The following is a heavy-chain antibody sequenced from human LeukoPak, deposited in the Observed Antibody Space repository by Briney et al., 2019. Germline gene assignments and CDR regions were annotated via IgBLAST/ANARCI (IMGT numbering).Heavy chain of an antibody. V-gene: IGHV4-39*01. CDR1: GGSISSSSYY. D-gene: IGHD1-26*01. CDR3: ARLGPSGSYYYFDY. J-gene: IGHJ4*02. CDR2: IYYSGST. Sequence: PSETLSLTCTVSGGSISSSSYYWGWIRQPPGKGLEWLGSIYYSGSTYYNVSLKGRVTISVDTSKKQFSLKLRSVTAADTAVYYCARLGPSGSYYYFDYWGQGTLVTVSS.